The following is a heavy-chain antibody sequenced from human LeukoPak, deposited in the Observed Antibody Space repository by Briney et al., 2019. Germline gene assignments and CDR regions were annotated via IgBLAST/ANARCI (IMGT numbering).Heavy chain of an antibody. D-gene: IGHD5-18*01. CDR1: GFTFSSYW. V-gene: IGHV3-33*08. CDR3: ARDRGYSYADY. CDR2: IWYDGGNK. Sequence: GGSLRLSCAASGFTFSSYWMGWVRQAPGKRLEWVAVIWYDGGNKYYADSVKGRFTISRDNSKNTLYLQMNSLRAEDTAVYYCARDRGYSYADYWGQGTLVTVSS. J-gene: IGHJ4*02.